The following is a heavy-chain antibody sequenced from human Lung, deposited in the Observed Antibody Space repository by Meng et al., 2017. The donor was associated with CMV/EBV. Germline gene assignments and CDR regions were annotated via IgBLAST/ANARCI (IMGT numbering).Heavy chain of an antibody. CDR1: GYTFTSYY. J-gene: IGHJ4*02. V-gene: IGHV1-46*01. CDR3: ARAGGYNYGAHDY. D-gene: IGHD5-18*01. Sequence: ASXXVSXKASGYTFTSYYMHWVRQAPGQGLEWMGIINPSGGSTSYAQKFKGRVTMTRDTSTSTVYMELSSLRSEDTAVYYCARAGGYNYGAHDYWGQGTLVTVSS. CDR2: INPSGGST.